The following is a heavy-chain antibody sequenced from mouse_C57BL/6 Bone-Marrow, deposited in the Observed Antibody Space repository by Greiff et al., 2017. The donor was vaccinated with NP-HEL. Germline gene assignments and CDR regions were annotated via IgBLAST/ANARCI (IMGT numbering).Heavy chain of an antibody. CDR1: GYTFTDYY. J-gene: IGHJ3*01. CDR2: INPNNGGT. V-gene: IGHV1-26*01. CDR3: ARSPGGYYYDYSAGFAY. Sequence: EVQLQQSGPELVKPGASVKISCKASGYTFTDYYMNWVKQSHGKSLEWIGDINPNNGGTSYNQKFKGKATLTVDKSSSTAYMELRSLTSEDSAVYYCARSPGGYYYDYSAGFAYWGQGTLVTVSA. D-gene: IGHD2-4*01.